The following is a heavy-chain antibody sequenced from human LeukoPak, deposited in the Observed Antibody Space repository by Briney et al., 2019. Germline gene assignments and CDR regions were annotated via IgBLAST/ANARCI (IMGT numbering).Heavy chain of an antibody. CDR3: ARESPGSRDYYYYMDV. Sequence: RSSETLSLTCTVSGGSISSYYWSWIRQPPGKGLEWIGYIYYSGSTNYNPSLKSRVTISVDTSKNQFSLKLSSVTAADTAVYYCARESPGSRDYYYYMDVWGKGTTVTVSS. D-gene: IGHD1-14*01. CDR2: IYYSGST. V-gene: IGHV4-59*01. CDR1: GGSISSYY. J-gene: IGHJ6*03.